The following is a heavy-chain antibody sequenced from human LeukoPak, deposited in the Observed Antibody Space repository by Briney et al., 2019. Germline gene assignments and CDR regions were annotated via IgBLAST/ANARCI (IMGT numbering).Heavy chain of an antibody. V-gene: IGHV3-30*02. CDR3: AKDRSIGTYYTFDS. J-gene: IGHJ4*02. CDR2: IRYDGSNK. D-gene: IGHD1-26*01. Sequence: GGSLRLSCAASGFTFSSYGMHWVRQAPGKGLEWVAFIRYDGSNKYYADSVKGRFTISRDNSKNTLYLQMSSLTAKDTAVYYCAKDRSIGTYYTFDSWGQGTLVTVSS. CDR1: GFTFSSYG.